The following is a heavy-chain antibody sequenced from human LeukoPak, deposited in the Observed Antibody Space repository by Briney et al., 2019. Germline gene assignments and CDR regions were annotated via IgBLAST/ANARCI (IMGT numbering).Heavy chain of an antibody. Sequence: PVGSLRLSCAASGFTFDNYAMSWVRQAPGKGLEWVSGVSDGAGRTSYADSVTGRFTISRDNARRILYLQMNSPRAEDTAIYYCAKDGSSGIAATADAFDIWGQGTMVTVSS. CDR2: VSDGAGRT. J-gene: IGHJ3*02. CDR1: GFTFDNYA. V-gene: IGHV3-23*01. CDR3: AKDGSSGIAATADAFDI. D-gene: IGHD6-13*01.